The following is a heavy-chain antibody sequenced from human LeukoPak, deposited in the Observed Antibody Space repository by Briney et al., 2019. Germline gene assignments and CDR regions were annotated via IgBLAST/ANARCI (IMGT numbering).Heavy chain of an antibody. D-gene: IGHD5-12*01. CDR3: AREGPTSYDDYNGMDV. Sequence: GRSLRLSCAASGFTFSSYAMHRVRQAPGKGLEWVAVISYDGSNKYYADSEKGRFTISRDNSKNTLYLQMNSLRAEDTAVYYCAREGPTSYDDYNGMDVWGQGTTVTVSS. CDR1: GFTFSSYA. V-gene: IGHV3-30-3*01. CDR2: ISYDGSNK. J-gene: IGHJ6*02.